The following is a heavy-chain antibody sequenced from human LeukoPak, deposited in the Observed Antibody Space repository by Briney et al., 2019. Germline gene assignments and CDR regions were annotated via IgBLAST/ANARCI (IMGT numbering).Heavy chain of an antibody. CDR1: GFTFSNNW. D-gene: IGHD3-22*01. CDR3: ATYSSGNGREFQH. V-gene: IGHV3-7*01. J-gene: IGHJ1*01. CDR2: IKQDGSEK. Sequence: GGSLRLSCAASGFTFSNNWMSWVRQAPGKRLEWVANIKQDGSEKYYADSVKGRFTISRDTAKNSLYLQMNSLRAEDTAVYYCATYSSGNGREFQHWGQGTLVTVSS.